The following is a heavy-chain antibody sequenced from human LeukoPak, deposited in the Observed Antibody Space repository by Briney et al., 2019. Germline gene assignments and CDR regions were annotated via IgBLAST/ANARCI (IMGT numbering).Heavy chain of an antibody. CDR2: IYYNGNT. J-gene: IGHJ3*02. CDR1: GGSISNYY. CDR3: ARHKIAGGTSDALDI. V-gene: IGHV4-59*01. Sequence: SETLSLTCAVSGGSISNYYWTCIRQPPEKGLEWIGYIYYNGNTNYNPSLKSRVIISLDTSKNQFSLKVNSMTAADTAVYYCARHKIAGGTSDALDIWGQGTMVTVSS.